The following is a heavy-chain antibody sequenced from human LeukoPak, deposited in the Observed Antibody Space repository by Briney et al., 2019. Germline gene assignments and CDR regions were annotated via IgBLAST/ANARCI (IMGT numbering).Heavy chain of an antibody. CDR3: ARVADSSGWYTDY. CDR1: GYSFTSYW. V-gene: IGHV7-4-1*02. J-gene: IGHJ4*02. CDR2: INTNTGNP. D-gene: IGHD6-19*01. Sequence: GESLKISCKGSGYSFTSYWIGWVRQMPGKGLEWMGWINTNTGNPTYAQGFTGRFVFSLDPSVSTAYLQISSLKAEDTAVYYCARVADSSGWYTDYWGQGTLVTVSS.